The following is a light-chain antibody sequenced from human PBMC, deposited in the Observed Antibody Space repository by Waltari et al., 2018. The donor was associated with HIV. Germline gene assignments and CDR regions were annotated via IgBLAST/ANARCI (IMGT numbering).Light chain of an antibody. J-gene: IGLJ3*02. CDR2: INSDGSH. Sequence: QLVLTQSPSASASLGASVKLTCTLNSGHRTYAIAWHQQQPETGPRFLMKINSDGSHNKGDGIPDRFSGSSSGAERYLTISSLRSEDEADYYCQTWGNGTWVFGGGTKVTVL. CDR3: QTWGNGTWV. CDR1: SGHRTYA. V-gene: IGLV4-69*01.